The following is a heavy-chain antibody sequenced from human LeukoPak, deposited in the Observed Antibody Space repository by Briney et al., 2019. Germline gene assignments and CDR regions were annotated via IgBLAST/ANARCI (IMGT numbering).Heavy chain of an antibody. CDR1: GDSVSSSTSA. J-gene: IGHJ4*02. V-gene: IGHV6-1*01. Sequence: SQTLSLTCAISGDSVSSSTSAWSWIRQSPSRGLDWLGRTYFRSKWIHDYALSVRGRITINPDTSKNQVSLQLNSMTPEDTAIYYCARNFSPDFDYWGQGTLVTVSS. CDR2: TYFRSKWIH. CDR3: ARNFSPDFDY. D-gene: IGHD1-14*01.